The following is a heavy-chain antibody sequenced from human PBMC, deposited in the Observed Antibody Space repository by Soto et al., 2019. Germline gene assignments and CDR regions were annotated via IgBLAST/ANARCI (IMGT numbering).Heavy chain of an antibody. V-gene: IGHV4-38-2*02. D-gene: IGHD2-21*02. CDR2: IYHSVSA. J-gene: IGHJ4*02. Sequence: SETLSLTCAVSGDSISSGYYWAWIRQPPGKGLEWIGSIYHSVSATYNPSLKSRVSISMDTPENRISLKLDSVTAADAGVYFGARDGMTTGDTWGPGTLVTVSS. CDR3: ARDGMTTGDT. CDR1: GDSISSGYY.